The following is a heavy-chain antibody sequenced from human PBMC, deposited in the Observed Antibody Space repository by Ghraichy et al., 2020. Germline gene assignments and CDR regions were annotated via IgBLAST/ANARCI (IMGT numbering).Heavy chain of an antibody. Sequence: GESLNISFAASGFTFSSYSMNWVRQAPGKGLEWVSSISSSSSYIYYADSVKGRFTISRDNAKNSLYLQMNSLRAEDTAVYYCARDKRYSSGWSRGMDVWGQGTTVTVSS. CDR2: ISSSSSYI. J-gene: IGHJ6*02. V-gene: IGHV3-21*01. CDR3: ARDKRYSSGWSRGMDV. CDR1: GFTFSSYS. D-gene: IGHD6-19*01.